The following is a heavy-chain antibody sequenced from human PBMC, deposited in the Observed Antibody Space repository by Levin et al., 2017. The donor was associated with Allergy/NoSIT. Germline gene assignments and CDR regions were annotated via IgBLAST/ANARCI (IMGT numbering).Heavy chain of an antibody. D-gene: IGHD2-15*01. J-gene: IGHJ6*02. V-gene: IGHV3-11*05. CDR3: AREGVVVAATSGMDV. Sequence: LSLTCAASGFTFSDYYMSWIRQAPGKGLEWVSYISSSSSYTNYADSVKGRFTISRDNAKNSLYLQMNSLRAEDTAVYYCAREGVVVAATSGMDVWGQGTTVTVSS. CDR1: GFTFSDYY. CDR2: ISSSSSYT.